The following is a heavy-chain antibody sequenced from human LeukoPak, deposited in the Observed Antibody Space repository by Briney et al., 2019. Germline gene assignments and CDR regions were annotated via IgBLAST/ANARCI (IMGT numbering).Heavy chain of an antibody. J-gene: IGHJ4*02. CDR3: ARQNSGYCSGGSCYSPPDY. V-gene: IGHV3-33*01. CDR2: IWYDGSNK. CDR1: GFTFSSYG. D-gene: IGHD2-15*01. Sequence: GRSLRLSCAASGFTFSSYGMHWVRQAPGKGLEWVAVIWYDGSNKYYADSVKGRFTISRDNSKNTLYLQMNSLRAEDTAVYYCARQNSGYCSGGSCYSPPDYWGQGTLVTVSS.